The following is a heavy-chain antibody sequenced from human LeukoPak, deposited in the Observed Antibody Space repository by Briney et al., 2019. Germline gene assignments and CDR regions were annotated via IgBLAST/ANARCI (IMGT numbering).Heavy chain of an antibody. J-gene: IGHJ4*02. CDR2: INPNSGGT. D-gene: IGHD4-17*01. V-gene: IGHV1-2*04. CDR3: AREDTTVTYFDY. CDR1: GYTFTGYY. Sequence: ASVKVTCKASGYTFTGYYMHWVRQAPGQGLEWMGWINPNSGGTNYAQKFQGWVTMTRDTSISTAYMELSRLRSDDTAVYYCAREDTTVTYFDYWGQGTLVTVSS.